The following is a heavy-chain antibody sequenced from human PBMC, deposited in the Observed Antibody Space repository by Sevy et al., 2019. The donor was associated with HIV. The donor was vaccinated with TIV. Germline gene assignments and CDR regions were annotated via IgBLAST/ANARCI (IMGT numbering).Heavy chain of an antibody. J-gene: IGHJ3*02. D-gene: IGHD3-3*01. Sequence: GGSLRLSCAASGFNFNTFAMSWVRQAPGKGLEWVSAISGSSYSTYYANSVKGRFTISRDNSKNTLYLQMNSLRAEDTAVYYCAKTIFGVAQVFDIWGQGTMVTVSS. CDR2: ISGSSYST. CDR1: GFNFNTFA. CDR3: AKTIFGVAQVFDI. V-gene: IGHV3-23*01.